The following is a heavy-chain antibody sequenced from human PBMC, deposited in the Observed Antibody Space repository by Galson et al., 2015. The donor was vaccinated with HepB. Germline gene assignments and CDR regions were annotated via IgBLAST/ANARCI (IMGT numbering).Heavy chain of an antibody. CDR2: ISSSSSYI. CDR1: GFTFSSYS. CDR3: ARAHGYCSSTSCQLYYFDY. Sequence: LRLSCAASGFTFSSYSMNWVRQAPGKGLEWVSSISSSSSYIYYADSVKGRFSISRDNAKNSLYLQMNSLRAEDTAVYYCARAHGYCSSTSCQLYYFDYWGQGTLVTVSS. V-gene: IGHV3-21*01. J-gene: IGHJ4*02. D-gene: IGHD2-2*01.